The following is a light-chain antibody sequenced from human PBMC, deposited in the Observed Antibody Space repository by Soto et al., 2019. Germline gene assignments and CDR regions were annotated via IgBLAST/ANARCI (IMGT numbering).Light chain of an antibody. V-gene: IGKV3-20*01. CDR3: QQYPTSPT. CDR1: HSVSSNF. Sequence: EIVLTQSPGTLSLSPGERATLSCRASHSVSSNFLAWYQQNPGQAPRLLIYGASSRATGIPDRFSGSGSGTDFTLTISRLEPEDFAVYYCQQYPTSPTFGPGTKVDIK. CDR2: GAS. J-gene: IGKJ3*01.